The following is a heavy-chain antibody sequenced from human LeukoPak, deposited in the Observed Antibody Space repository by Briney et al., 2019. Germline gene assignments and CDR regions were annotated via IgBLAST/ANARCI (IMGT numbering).Heavy chain of an antibody. D-gene: IGHD3-3*01. Sequence: SGTLSLTCAVSGDSLNTNTWWSWVRQPPGKGLEWTGEIFHSGSTNYHPSLESRLTISMDKSKNSFPLRLTSVTAADTAVYYCAREIFGARAFQYWGQGILVTVSS. J-gene: IGHJ4*02. CDR2: IFHSGST. CDR3: AREIFGARAFQY. V-gene: IGHV4-4*02. CDR1: GDSLNTNTW.